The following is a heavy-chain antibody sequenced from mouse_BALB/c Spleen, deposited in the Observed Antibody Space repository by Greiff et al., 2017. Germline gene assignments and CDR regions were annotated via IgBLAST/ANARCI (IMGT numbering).Heavy chain of an antibody. J-gene: IGHJ3*01. V-gene: IGHV5-9*03. Sequence: EVKLVDSGGGLVKPVGSLKLSCAASGFTFSSYTMSWVRQTPEKRLEWVATISSGGGNTYYPDSVKGRFTISRDNAKNNLYLQMSSLRSEDTALYYCARSMITTEGFAYWGQGTLVTVSA. CDR1: GFTFSSYT. D-gene: IGHD2-4*01. CDR2: ISSGGGNT. CDR3: ARSMITTEGFAY.